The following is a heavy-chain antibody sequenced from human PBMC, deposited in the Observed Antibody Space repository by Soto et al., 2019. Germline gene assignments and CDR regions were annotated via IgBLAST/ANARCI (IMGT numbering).Heavy chain of an antibody. D-gene: IGHD2-8*02. CDR1: GGSFSGYS. V-gene: IGHV4-34*01. CDR3: ARDKITGLFDY. J-gene: IGHJ4*02. CDR2: INHTGST. Sequence: QVQLQQWGAGLLKPSETLSLTCAVYGGSFSGYSWTWIRQHPGPGLEWIGEINHTGSTNYNPSLKSRVTISVDTSKNQFSLKLTSVTAADTAVYYCARDKITGLFDYWGQGTLVTVSS.